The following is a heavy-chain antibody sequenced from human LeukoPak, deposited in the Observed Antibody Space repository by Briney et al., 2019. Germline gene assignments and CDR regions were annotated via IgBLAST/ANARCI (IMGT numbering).Heavy chain of an antibody. V-gene: IGHV3-64*01. CDR2: ISSNGGST. CDR3: ARASGDGYKDY. CDR1: GFTFSSYA. J-gene: IGHJ4*02. Sequence: GGSLRLSCAASGFTFSSYAMHWVRQAPGKGLEYVSAISSNGGSTYYANSVKGRFTISRDNSKNTLYLQMGNLRAEDMAVYYCARASGDGYKDYWGQGTLVTVSS. D-gene: IGHD5-24*01.